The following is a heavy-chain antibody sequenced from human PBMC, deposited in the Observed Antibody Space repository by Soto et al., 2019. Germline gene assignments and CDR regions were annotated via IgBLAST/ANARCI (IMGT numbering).Heavy chain of an antibody. CDR3: ARRYSSGWHFDY. V-gene: IGHV3-53*01. CDR2: IYSGGGT. CDR1: GFIVSSNY. J-gene: IGHJ4*02. Sequence: QPGGSLRLSCAASGFIVSSNYMSWVRQAPGKGLDWVSVIYSGGGTYYADSVKGRFTISRDNSKNTLYLQMNSLRAEDTAVYYCARRYSSGWHFDYWGQGTLVTVSS. D-gene: IGHD6-19*01.